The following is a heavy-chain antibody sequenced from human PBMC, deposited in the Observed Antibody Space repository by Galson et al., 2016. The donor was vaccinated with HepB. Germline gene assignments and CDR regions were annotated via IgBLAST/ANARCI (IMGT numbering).Heavy chain of an antibody. D-gene: IGHD5-18*01. CDR3: ASDYNFGYISSRARFRFEY. V-gene: IGHV4-39*01. CDR2: IYYTGTT. Sequence: LSLTCTVSGGSISSGSSYWGWIRQSPGMGLEWIGSIYYTGTTYFNPSLRTRVTISIDTSQNQFSLKLKSVTAADTAVYYCASDYNFGYISSRARFRFEYWGQGTLVTVSS. J-gene: IGHJ4*02. CDR1: GGSISSGSSY.